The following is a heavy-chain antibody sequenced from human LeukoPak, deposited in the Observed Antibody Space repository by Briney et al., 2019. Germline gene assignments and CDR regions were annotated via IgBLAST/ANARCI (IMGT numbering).Heavy chain of an antibody. V-gene: IGHV4-59*08. Sequence: PSETLSLTCTVSGGSISGTYYWRWIRHPPGKGLEWIGYIYYTGTTDSNPSLKSRVTISLDTSKNQFSLNLSSVTAADTAVYYCARRWVYDKRAFDAWGQGTMVTVSS. CDR1: GGSISGTYY. J-gene: IGHJ3*01. CDR3: ARRWVYDKRAFDA. D-gene: IGHD3-16*01. CDR2: IYYTGTT.